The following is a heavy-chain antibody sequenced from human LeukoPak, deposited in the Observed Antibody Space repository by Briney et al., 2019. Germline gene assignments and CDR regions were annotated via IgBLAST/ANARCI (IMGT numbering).Heavy chain of an antibody. J-gene: IGHJ5*02. V-gene: IGHV4-59*01. Sequence: PSETLSLTCTVSGGSISSYYWSWIRQPPGKGLEWIGYIYYSGSTIYNPSLKSRVSISVDTSKNQFSLKLSSVTAADTAVYYCATLSSGLVSPFDPWGQGTLVTVSS. D-gene: IGHD6-19*01. CDR2: IYYSGST. CDR1: GGSISSYY. CDR3: ATLSSGLVSPFDP.